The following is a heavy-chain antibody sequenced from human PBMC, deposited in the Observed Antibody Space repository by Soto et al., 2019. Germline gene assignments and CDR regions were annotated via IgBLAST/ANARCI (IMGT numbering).Heavy chain of an antibody. CDR2: IWYDGSNK. CDR1: GFTFSSYG. CDR3: ARAVPDSGYDLGSFDY. V-gene: IGHV3-33*01. Sequence: GGSLRLSCAASGFTFSSYGMHWVRQAPGKGLEWVAVIWYDGSNKYYADSVKGRFTISRDNSKNTLYLQMNSLRAEDTAVYYCARAVPDSGYDLGSFDYWGQGTLVTVSS. D-gene: IGHD5-12*01. J-gene: IGHJ4*02.